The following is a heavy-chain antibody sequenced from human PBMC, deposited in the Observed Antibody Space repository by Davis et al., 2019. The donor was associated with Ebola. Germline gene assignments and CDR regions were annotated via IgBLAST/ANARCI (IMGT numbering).Heavy chain of an antibody. J-gene: IGHJ6*02. Sequence: GESLKISCAASGFTFSSYGMHWVRQAPGKGLEWVAVIWYDGSNKYYADSVKGRFTISRDNSKNTLYLQMNSLRAEDTAVYYCAKDSYSYSSGWAHLDYGMDVWGQGTTVTVSS. D-gene: IGHD6-19*01. V-gene: IGHV3-33*06. CDR2: IWYDGSNK. CDR1: GFTFSSYG. CDR3: AKDSYSYSSGWAHLDYGMDV.